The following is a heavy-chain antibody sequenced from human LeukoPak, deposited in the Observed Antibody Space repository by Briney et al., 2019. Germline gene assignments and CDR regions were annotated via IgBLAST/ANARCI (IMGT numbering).Heavy chain of an antibody. CDR2: ISSSGNSI. Sequence: GGSLRLSCAASGFTFSDYYMSWIRQAPGKGLEWASYISSSGNSISYADSVKGRFTISRDNSRNVLYLQMNSLRADDAAIYYCARGYCTSTNCNNWFDPWGQGALVTVSS. CDR3: ARGYCTSTNCNNWFDP. D-gene: IGHD2-2*01. CDR1: GFTFSDYY. J-gene: IGHJ5*02. V-gene: IGHV3-11*01.